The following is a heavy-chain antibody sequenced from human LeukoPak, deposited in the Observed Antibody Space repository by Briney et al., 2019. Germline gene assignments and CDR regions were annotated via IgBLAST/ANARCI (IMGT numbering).Heavy chain of an antibody. CDR1: GFIISNNY. CDR2: IYSDDRT. V-gene: IGHV3-66*01. D-gene: IGHD3-3*01. Sequence: GGSLRLSCAASGFIISNNYMRWVRQAPGKGLEWVSVIYSDDRTFYADSVKGRFTISRDSSKNMLYVQMNSLRAEDTAVYYCARSIYGPFDYWGQGTLVTVSS. CDR3: ARSIYGPFDY. J-gene: IGHJ4*02.